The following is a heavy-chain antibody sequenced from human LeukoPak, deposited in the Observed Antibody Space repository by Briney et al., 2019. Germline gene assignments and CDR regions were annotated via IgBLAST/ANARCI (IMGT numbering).Heavy chain of an antibody. Sequence: SETLSLTCTVSGGSISSYYWSWIRQPPGKGLEWIGYIYYSGSTNYNPSPKSRVTISVDTSKNQFSLKLSSVTAADTAVYYCATRGRYCSSTSCYPIHDYWGQGTLVTVSS. J-gene: IGHJ4*02. CDR1: GGSISSYY. CDR3: ATRGRYCSSTSCYPIHDY. V-gene: IGHV4-59*01. D-gene: IGHD2-2*01. CDR2: IYYSGST.